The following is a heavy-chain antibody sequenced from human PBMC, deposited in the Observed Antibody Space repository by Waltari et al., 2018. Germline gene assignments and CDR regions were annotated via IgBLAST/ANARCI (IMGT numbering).Heavy chain of an antibody. CDR1: GFTLNTCS. CDR3: AKSMTSGSYSGYFHH. V-gene: IGHV3-23*01. D-gene: IGHD1-26*01. J-gene: IGHJ1*01. Sequence: EVQLLESGGGLAQPGGSLRLSCAAYGFTLNTCSMNWVRWAPGTGLEWVSFISASGVSTYYADSVKGRFTISRDNSKNTLYLQMNSLRAEDTAVYYCAKSMTSGSYSGYFHHWGQGTLVTVSS. CDR2: ISASGVST.